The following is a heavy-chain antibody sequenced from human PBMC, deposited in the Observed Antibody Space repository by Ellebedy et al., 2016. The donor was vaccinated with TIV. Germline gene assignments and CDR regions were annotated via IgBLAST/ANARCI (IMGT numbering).Heavy chain of an antibody. D-gene: IGHD4-23*01. CDR3: ARDSRGRWTPFDH. J-gene: IGHJ4*02. V-gene: IGHV3-33*01. Sequence: GESLKISCAASGFSFSSYGTHWVRQSPGKGLEWMAFIWYDGTDESYAESVEGRFSISRDNSKNTLYLHMKSLRAEDTAIYYCARDSRGRWTPFDHWGQGTVVAVSS. CDR1: GFSFSSYG. CDR2: IWYDGTDE.